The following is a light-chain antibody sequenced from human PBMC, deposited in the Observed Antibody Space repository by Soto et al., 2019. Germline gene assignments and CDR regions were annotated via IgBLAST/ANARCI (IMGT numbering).Light chain of an antibody. CDR1: QSVDSAY. J-gene: IGKJ2*01. CDR3: QQHVRSPRT. Sequence: EIVLTQSPCTLSLSPGESATLSFRASQSVDSAYLGWYQHKPGQAPRLLISATSRRATGTPDRFSGSGSGTDFTLTISRLEPEDFAVYYCQQHVRSPRTFGQGTKVDIK. CDR2: ATS. V-gene: IGKV3-20*01.